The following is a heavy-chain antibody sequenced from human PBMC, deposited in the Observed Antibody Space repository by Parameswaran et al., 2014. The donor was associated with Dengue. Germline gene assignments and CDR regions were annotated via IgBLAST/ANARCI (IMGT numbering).Heavy chain of an antibody. CDR3: ARVVVAATYYYYYGMDV. D-gene: IGHD2-15*01. Sequence: WVRQAPGQGLEWMGWINTNTGNPTYAQGFTGRFVFSLDTSVSTAYLQISSLKAEDTAVYYCARVVVAATYYYYYGMDVWGQGTTVTVSS. V-gene: IGHV7-4-1*02. CDR2: INTNTGNP. J-gene: IGHJ6*02.